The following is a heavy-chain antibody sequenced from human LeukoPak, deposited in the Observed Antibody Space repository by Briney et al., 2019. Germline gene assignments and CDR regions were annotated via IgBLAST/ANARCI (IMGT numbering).Heavy chain of an antibody. CDR1: GGFMSNYF. D-gene: IGHD6-13*01. CDR2: KFYSGST. CDR3: ARGEGSSIYYYMDV. Sequence: PSQTLSLTCTVSGGFMSNYFWSWIRQPPGKGLEWIGYKFYSGSTDYNPSLKSRVTMSVDTSKNQFSLKVSSVTPADTAVYYCARGEGSSIYYYMDVWGKGTTVTVPS. J-gene: IGHJ6*03. V-gene: IGHV4-59*01.